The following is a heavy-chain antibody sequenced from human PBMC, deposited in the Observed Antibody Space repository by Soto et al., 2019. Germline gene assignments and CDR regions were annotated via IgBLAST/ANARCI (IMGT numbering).Heavy chain of an antibody. CDR3: ARGDSEMDTAMVTYDY. CDR2: INHSGST. CDR1: GGSFSGYY. V-gene: IGHV4-34*01. J-gene: IGHJ4*02. D-gene: IGHD5-18*01. Sequence: SETLSLTCAVYGGSFSGYYWSWIRQPPGKGLEWIGEINHSGSTNYNPSLKSRVTISVDTSKNQFSLKLSSVTAADTALYYCARGDSEMDTAMVTYDYWGQGTLVTVSS.